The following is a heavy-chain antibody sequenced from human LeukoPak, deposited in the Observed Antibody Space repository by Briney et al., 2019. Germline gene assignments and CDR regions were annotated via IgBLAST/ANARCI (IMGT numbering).Heavy chain of an antibody. CDR3: ERHRDGNDYSPYNWLDP. D-gene: IGHD4-11*01. J-gene: IGHJ5*02. Sequence: SETLSLTCTVSGGSISSTNDYWGWIRQPPGKGLEWIGSISYRGSAYNNPSLKSRVTISVDTSKKQFSLRLSSVTAADTAVYYCERHRDGNDYSPYNWLDPWGQGTLVTVSS. V-gene: IGHV4-39*01. CDR1: GGSISSTNDY. CDR2: ISYRGSA.